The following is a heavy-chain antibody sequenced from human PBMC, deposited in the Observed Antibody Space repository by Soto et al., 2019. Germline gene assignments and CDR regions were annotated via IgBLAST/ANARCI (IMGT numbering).Heavy chain of an antibody. J-gene: IGHJ4*02. CDR1: GGSISSYY. D-gene: IGHD1-26*01. Sequence: SETLSLTCVVSGGSISSYYWSWIRQPPGKGLEWIGYIYYSGSTNYNPSLKSRVTISVDTSKNQFSLKLSSVTAADTAVYYCARRYGGNFDYWGQGTLVTVSS. V-gene: IGHV4-59*01. CDR2: IYYSGST. CDR3: ARRYGGNFDY.